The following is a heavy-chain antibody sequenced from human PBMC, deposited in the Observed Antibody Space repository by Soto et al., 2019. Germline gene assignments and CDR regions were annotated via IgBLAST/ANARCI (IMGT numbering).Heavy chain of an antibody. Sequence: QVQLVESGGGVVQPGRSLRLSCAASGFTFSSYGMHWVRQAPGKGLEWVAVIWYDGSNKYYADSVKGRFTISRDNSKNPLYLKMNSLRAEDTAVYYCARDTARAMVRIYYGMDVWGQGTTVTVSS. V-gene: IGHV3-33*01. CDR2: IWYDGSNK. D-gene: IGHD3-10*01. CDR3: ARDTARAMVRIYYGMDV. CDR1: GFTFSSYG. J-gene: IGHJ6*02.